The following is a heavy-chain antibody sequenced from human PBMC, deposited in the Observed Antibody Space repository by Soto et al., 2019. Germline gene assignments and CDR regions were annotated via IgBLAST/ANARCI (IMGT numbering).Heavy chain of an antibody. Sequence: QVQLVQSGAEVKKPGASVKVSCKASGYTFTSYGISWVRQAPGQGLEWMGWISAYNGNTNYAQKLQGRVTMTTDTYTSTAYMELRSLRSDDTDVYYCARGLDCSSTSCHAWFGAKGYFDYWGQGTLVTVSS. D-gene: IGHD2-2*01. V-gene: IGHV1-18*01. CDR3: ARGLDCSSTSCHAWFGAKGYFDY. CDR2: ISAYNGNT. J-gene: IGHJ4*02. CDR1: GYTFTSYG.